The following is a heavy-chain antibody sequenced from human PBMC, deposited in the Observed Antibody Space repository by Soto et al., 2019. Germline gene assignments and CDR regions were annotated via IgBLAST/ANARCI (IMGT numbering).Heavy chain of an antibody. Sequence: EVQLLESGGGLVQPGGSLRLSCAASGFTFSSYAMSWVRQAPGKGLEWVSAISGSGGSTYYADSVKGRFTISRDNSKNTLYLQMNSLRAEDTAVYYCAKEGGKGRAKRITIFGVVTDYFDYWGQGTLVTVSS. CDR1: GFTFSSYA. D-gene: IGHD3-3*01. J-gene: IGHJ4*02. CDR2: ISGSGGST. CDR3: AKEGGKGRAKRITIFGVVTDYFDY. V-gene: IGHV3-23*01.